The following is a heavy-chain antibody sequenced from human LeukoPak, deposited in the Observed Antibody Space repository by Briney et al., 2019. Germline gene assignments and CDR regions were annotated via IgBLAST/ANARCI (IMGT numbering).Heavy chain of an antibody. CDR3: ARVGYDFWSGYSSTASNWFDP. J-gene: IGHJ5*02. CDR2: IYYSGST. CDR1: GVSISSYY. D-gene: IGHD3-3*01. Sequence: PSETLSLTCTVSGVSISSYYWSWIRQPPGKGLEWVGYIYYSGSTNYNPSLKSRVTISVDTSKNQFSLKLISEPAADTAVYYCARVGYDFWSGYSSTASNWFDPWGQGTLVTVSS. V-gene: IGHV4-59*01.